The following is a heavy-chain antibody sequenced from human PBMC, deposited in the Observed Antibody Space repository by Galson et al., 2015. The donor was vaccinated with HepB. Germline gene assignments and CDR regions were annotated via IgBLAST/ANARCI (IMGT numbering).Heavy chain of an antibody. V-gene: IGHV3-30*04. CDR1: GFTFSSYA. Sequence: SLRLSCAASGFTFSSYAMHWVRRAPGKGLEWVAVISYDGSNKYYADSVKGRFTISRDNSKNTLYLQMNSLRAEDTAVYYCASAREQQLASGFDYWGQGTLVTVSS. D-gene: IGHD6-13*01. CDR2: ISYDGSNK. J-gene: IGHJ4*02. CDR3: ASAREQQLASGFDY.